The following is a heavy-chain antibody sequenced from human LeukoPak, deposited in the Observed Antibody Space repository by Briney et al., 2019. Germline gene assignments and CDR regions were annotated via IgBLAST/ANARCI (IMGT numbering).Heavy chain of an antibody. J-gene: IGHJ4*02. D-gene: IGHD3-22*01. CDR2: IGGYNGNT. CDR1: GYTFTSYG. Sequence: ASVKVSCKASGYTFTSYGISWVRQAPGQGLEWMGWIGGYNGNTNYAQQKLQGRDTMTTDTSTSTAYMELRSLRSDDTAVYYCARVRYYNISGYYPNFDYWGQGTLVTVSS. V-gene: IGHV1-18*01. CDR3: ARVRYYNISGYYPNFDY.